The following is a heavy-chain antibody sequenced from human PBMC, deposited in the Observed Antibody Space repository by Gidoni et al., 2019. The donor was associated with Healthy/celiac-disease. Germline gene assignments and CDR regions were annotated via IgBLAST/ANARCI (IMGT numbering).Heavy chain of an antibody. Sequence: EVQLVESGGGLVKPGGSLRLSCAASGFTFSSYSMNWVRQAPGQGLEWVSSISSSSSYIYYADSVKGRFTISRDNAKNSLYLQRNSLRAEDTAVYYCARGSYYFDYWGQGTLVTVSS. CDR1: GFTFSSYS. D-gene: IGHD1-26*01. CDR3: ARGSYYFDY. J-gene: IGHJ4*02. V-gene: IGHV3-21*01. CDR2: ISSSSSYI.